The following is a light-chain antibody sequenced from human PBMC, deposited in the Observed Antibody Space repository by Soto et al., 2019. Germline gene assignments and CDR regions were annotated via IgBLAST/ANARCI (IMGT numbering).Light chain of an antibody. CDR3: QQYGSSPQT. CDR2: GAS. V-gene: IGKV3-20*01. CDR1: QSVASSF. J-gene: IGKJ1*01. Sequence: EIVLTQSPGTLSLSPGERSTLSCRASQSVASSFLAWYQQKPGQAPRLLIYGASSRATGIPNRFSGSGSGTDFTLTISRLEPDDFAVYYCQQYGSSPQTFGQGTKVDNK.